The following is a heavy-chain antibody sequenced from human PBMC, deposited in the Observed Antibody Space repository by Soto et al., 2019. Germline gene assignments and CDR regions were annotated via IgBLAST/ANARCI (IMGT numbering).Heavy chain of an antibody. CDR3: ARDPEVVPAANGAFDI. J-gene: IGHJ3*02. CDR2: IWYDGSNK. V-gene: IGHV3-33*01. D-gene: IGHD2-2*01. CDR1: GFTFSSYG. Sequence: GGSLRLSCAASGFTFSSYGMHWVRQAPGKGLEWVAVIWYDGSNKYYADSVKGRFTISRDNSKNTLYLQMHSLRAEDTAVYYCARDPEVVPAANGAFDIWGQGTMVTDSS.